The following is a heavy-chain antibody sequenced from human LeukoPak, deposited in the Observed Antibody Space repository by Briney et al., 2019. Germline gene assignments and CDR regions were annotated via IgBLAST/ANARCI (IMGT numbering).Heavy chain of an antibody. CDR3: ARGRPSDY. Sequence: QPGGSLTLSCAASGFTFSSYTMNWVRQAPGKGLEWVSYISSSSGTISYADSVKGRFTISRDNAKNSLYLQMNSLRDEDTAVYYCARGRPSDYWGQGTLVTVSS. CDR2: ISSSSGTI. CDR1: GFTFSSYT. V-gene: IGHV3-48*02. J-gene: IGHJ4*02.